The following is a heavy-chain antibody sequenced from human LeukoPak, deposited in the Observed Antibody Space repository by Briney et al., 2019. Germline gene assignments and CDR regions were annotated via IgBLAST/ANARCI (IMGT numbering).Heavy chain of an antibody. CDR1: GYTFSNYG. CDR2: IRGDNGNT. D-gene: IGHD3-9*01. V-gene: IGHV1-18*01. J-gene: IGHJ4*02. Sequence: ASVKVSCKASGYTFSNYGISWVRHAPGQGLEWVGWIRGDNGNTNYAQKLQGRVTMTTDTSTSTAYMELRSLGSDETAVYYCARSNFDWLPNFDYWGQGTLVTVSS. CDR3: ARSNFDWLPNFDY.